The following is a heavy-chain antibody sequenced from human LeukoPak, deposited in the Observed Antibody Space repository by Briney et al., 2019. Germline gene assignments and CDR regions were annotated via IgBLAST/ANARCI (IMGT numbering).Heavy chain of an antibody. D-gene: IGHD5-12*01. CDR3: ARLLWLPSYYSYGMDV. CDR2: IYYSGST. CDR1: GGSISSYY. J-gene: IGHJ6*02. V-gene: IGHV4-59*08. Sequence: SETLSLTCTVSGGSISSYYWSWIRQPPGKGLEWIGYIYYSGSTHYNPPLKSRVTISVDTSKNQFSLKLSSVTAADTAVYYCARLLWLPSYYSYGMDVWGQGTTVTVSS.